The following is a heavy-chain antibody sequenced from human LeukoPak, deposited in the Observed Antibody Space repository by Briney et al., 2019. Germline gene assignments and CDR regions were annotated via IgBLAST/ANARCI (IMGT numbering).Heavy chain of an antibody. Sequence: SETLSLTCAVYGGSFSGYYWSWIRQPPGEGLEWIGEINHSGSTNYSPSLKSRVTMSVDTSKNQFSLKLSSVTAADTAVYYCARDRYYYDSSARYFDYWGQGTLVTVSS. V-gene: IGHV4-34*01. CDR3: ARDRYYYDSSARYFDY. J-gene: IGHJ4*02. CDR2: INHSGST. CDR1: GGSFSGYY. D-gene: IGHD3-22*01.